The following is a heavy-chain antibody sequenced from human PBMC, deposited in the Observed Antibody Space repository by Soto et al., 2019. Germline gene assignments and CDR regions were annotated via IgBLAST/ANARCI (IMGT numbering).Heavy chain of an antibody. Sequence: QITLKESGPTLVKPTQTLTLTCAFSGFSLSTIGVGVGWIRQPPGKALEWLALIYWDDDKRYSPSLKSRLTVTKDTSKHQVVLTMTNMDPVDTATYYCVQSRCGGDCLQSYASHSYYGLDVSGQGTTVTVSS. J-gene: IGHJ6*02. D-gene: IGHD2-21*02. CDR3: VQSRCGGDCLQSYASHSYYGLDV. V-gene: IGHV2-5*02. CDR2: IYWDDDK. CDR1: GFSLSTIGVG.